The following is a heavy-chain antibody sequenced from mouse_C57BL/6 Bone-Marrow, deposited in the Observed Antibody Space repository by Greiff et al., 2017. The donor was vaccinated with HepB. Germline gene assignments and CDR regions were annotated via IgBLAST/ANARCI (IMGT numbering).Heavy chain of an antibody. CDR1: GFTFTDYY. J-gene: IGHJ2*01. CDR2: IRNKANGYTT. CDR3: ARYRSYDFDY. V-gene: IGHV7-3*01. Sequence: EVKLVESGGGLVQPGGSLSLSCAASGFTFTDYYMSWVRQPPGKALEWLGFIRNKANGYTTEYSASVKGRFTISRDNTQSILYLQMNALRAEDSATYYCARYRSYDFDYWGQGTTLTVSS. D-gene: IGHD1-1*01.